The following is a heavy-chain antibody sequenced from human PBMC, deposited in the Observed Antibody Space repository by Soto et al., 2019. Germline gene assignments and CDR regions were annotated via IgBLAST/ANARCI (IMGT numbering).Heavy chain of an antibody. Sequence: EVQLLPSGGGLVQPGGSLRLSWGGSGITFNNNGMTWVRQAPGQGLEWVSNISASGDNTNYADSVKGRFTISRDNSKNTLFLQMNGLRVDDTALSYCARMGEFSSGYCDLWGHGTLVTVSS. J-gene: IGHJ5*02. D-gene: IGHD6-19*01. CDR3: ARMGEFSSGYCDL. CDR1: GITFNNNG. V-gene: IGHV3-23*01. CDR2: ISASGDNT.